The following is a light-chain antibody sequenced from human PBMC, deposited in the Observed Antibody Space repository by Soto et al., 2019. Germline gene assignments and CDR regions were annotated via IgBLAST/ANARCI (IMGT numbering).Light chain of an antibody. CDR3: QAYDYSLTAYV. Sequence: QSVLTQPPSVSGAPGQRVTISCTGSNSNLGAGYDVYWYQQLPGAAPKLVIYGNRKRPSGVPHRFSGSKSGTSASLAITGLQAEDEADYYCQAYDYSLTAYVFGSGIQLTVL. J-gene: IGLJ6*01. CDR1: NSNLGAGYD. CDR2: GNR. V-gene: IGLV1-40*01.